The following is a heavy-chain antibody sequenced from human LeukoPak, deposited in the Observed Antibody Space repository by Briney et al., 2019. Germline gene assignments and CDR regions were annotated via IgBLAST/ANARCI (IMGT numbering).Heavy chain of an antibody. CDR2: ISGSGTT. J-gene: IGHJ4*02. D-gene: IGHD1-26*01. Sequence: GGSLRLSCAASGFTFSSYAMSWVRQTPGKGLEWVSGISGSGTTYYADSVRGRFAISRDNSNDTLYLQMNSLRADDTAVYYCARLDGSYDASPFDHWGQGALVTVSS. V-gene: IGHV3-23*01. CDR3: ARLDGSYDASPFDH. CDR1: GFTFSSYA.